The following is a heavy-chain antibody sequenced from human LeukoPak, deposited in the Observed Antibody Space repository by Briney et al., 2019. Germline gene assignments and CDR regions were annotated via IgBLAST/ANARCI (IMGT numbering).Heavy chain of an antibody. J-gene: IGHJ4*02. V-gene: IGHV1-69*06. CDR1: GGTFSSYA. CDR2: IIPIFGTA. D-gene: IGHD1-26*01. CDR3: ALEDSGSYGAGGFDY. Sequence: SVKVSCKASGGTFSSYAISWVRQAPGQGLEWMGGIIPIFGTANYAQKFQGRVTITADKSTSTAYMELSSLRSEDTAVYYCALEDSGSYGAGGFDYWGQGTLVTVSS.